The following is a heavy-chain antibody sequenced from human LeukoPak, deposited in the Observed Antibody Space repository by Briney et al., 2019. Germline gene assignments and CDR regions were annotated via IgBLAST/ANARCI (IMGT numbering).Heavy chain of an antibody. J-gene: IGHJ1*01. CDR3: AKVDILTYYYPTGH. CDR2: ISDSGGST. CDR1: GFTFSSYA. D-gene: IGHD3-22*01. V-gene: IGHV3-23*01. Sequence: GGSLRLSCAASGFTFSSYAMSWVRQAPGKGLEWVSAISDSGGSTYYADSVKGRFTISRDNSKNTLYLQMNSLRAEDTAVYYCAKVDILTYYYPTGHWGQGTLVTVSS.